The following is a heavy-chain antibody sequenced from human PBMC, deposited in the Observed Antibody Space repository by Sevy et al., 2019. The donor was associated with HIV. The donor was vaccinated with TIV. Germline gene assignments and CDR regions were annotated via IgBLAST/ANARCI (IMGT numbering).Heavy chain of an antibody. Sequence: GGSLRLSCAASGFTFSSYGMHWVRQAPGKGLEWVAVIWYDGSNKYYADSGKGRFTISRDNSKNTLYLKMNSLRAEDTAVYYCARGFKGAPEAARRYYDILTGHFDYWGQGTLVTVSS. CDR1: GFTFSSYG. D-gene: IGHD3-9*01. V-gene: IGHV3-33*01. CDR3: ARGFKGAPEAARRYYDILTGHFDY. J-gene: IGHJ4*02. CDR2: IWYDGSNK.